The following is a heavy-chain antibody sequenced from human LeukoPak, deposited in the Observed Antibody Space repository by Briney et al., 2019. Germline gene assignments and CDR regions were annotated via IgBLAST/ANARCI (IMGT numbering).Heavy chain of an antibody. J-gene: IGHJ4*02. D-gene: IGHD1-26*01. Sequence: PGGSLRLSCAASGFTFSTYWMHWVRQAPGKGLVWVSRHSPDGSSSIYADSVKGRFTVSRDNAKNTLYLQMNSLRAEDTAVYYCTRSPSLGGRYWGFDYWGQGALVTVSS. CDR1: GFTFSTYW. V-gene: IGHV3-74*01. CDR3: TRSPSLGGRYWGFDY. CDR2: HSPDGSSS.